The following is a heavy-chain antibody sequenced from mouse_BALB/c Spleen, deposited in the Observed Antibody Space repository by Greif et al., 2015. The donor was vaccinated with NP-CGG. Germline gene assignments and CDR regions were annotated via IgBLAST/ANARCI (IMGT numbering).Heavy chain of an antibody. J-gene: IGHJ4*01. D-gene: IGHD1-1*01. CDR2: IWGDGST. CDR3: ARHTGLDAMDY. V-gene: IGHV2-6-1*01. Sequence: QVQLQQPGPGLVAPSQSLSITCTISGFSLTSYGVHWVRQPPGKGLEWLVVIWGDGSTTYNSALKSRLSISKDNSKSQVFLKMNSLQTDDTAMYYCARHTGLDAMDYWGQGTSVTVSS. CDR1: GFSLTSYG.